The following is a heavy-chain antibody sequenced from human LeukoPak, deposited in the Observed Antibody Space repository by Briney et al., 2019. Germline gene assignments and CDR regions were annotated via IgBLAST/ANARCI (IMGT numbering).Heavy chain of an antibody. CDR1: GFTFSSYG. V-gene: IGHV3-30*02. Sequence: GSLRLSCAASGFTFSSYGMHWVRQAPGKGLEWVAFIRYDGSNKYYADSVKGRFTISRDNSKNTLYLQMNSLRAEDTAVYYCARRKRGSSVGATVRNYYYYMDVWGKGTTVTVSS. D-gene: IGHD1-26*01. CDR3: ARRKRGSSVGATVRNYYYYMDV. CDR2: IRYDGSNK. J-gene: IGHJ6*03.